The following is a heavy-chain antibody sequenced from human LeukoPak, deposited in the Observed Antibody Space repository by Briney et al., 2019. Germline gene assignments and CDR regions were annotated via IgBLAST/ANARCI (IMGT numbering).Heavy chain of an antibody. D-gene: IGHD3-10*01. CDR3: ARSGNVDGAFDI. CDR1: GVSISSYY. J-gene: IGHJ3*02. Sequence: SETLSLTCTVSGVSISSYYWSLIRQPPGKGLEWIGFIYYSGSTDFNPSLKSRVTISVDTSKNQFSLKLSSVTAADTAVYYCARSGNVDGAFDIWGQGTMVTVSS. CDR2: IYYSGST. V-gene: IGHV4-59*01.